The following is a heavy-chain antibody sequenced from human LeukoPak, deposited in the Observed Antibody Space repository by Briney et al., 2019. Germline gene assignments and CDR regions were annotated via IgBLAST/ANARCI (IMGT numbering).Heavy chain of an antibody. CDR3: AKGKITTAGDYYFYGLDV. Sequence: GGSLRLSCAASGFTFSDYSMEWVRQAPGKGLEWVSVISGYGGSTYYADSVKGRFTISGDNSKNSLYLLMSSLRTEDTAFYYCAKGKITTAGDYYFYGLDVWGQGTTVTVSS. D-gene: IGHD6-13*01. V-gene: IGHV3-43*02. CDR1: GFTFSDYS. CDR2: ISGYGGST. J-gene: IGHJ6*02.